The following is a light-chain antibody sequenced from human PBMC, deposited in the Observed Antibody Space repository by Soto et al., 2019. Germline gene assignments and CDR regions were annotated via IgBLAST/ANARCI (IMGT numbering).Light chain of an antibody. CDR3: QQYYSTPRT. CDR1: QSVLYSSNNKNY. CDR2: WAS. Sequence: DIVMTQSPDSLAVSLGERATINCKSSQSVLYSSNNKNYLAWYQQKLGQPPKLLIYWASSRESGVPDRFSGSGSGTDFTLTISSLQAEDVAVSYCQQYYSTPRTFGQGTKVEIK. V-gene: IGKV4-1*01. J-gene: IGKJ1*01.